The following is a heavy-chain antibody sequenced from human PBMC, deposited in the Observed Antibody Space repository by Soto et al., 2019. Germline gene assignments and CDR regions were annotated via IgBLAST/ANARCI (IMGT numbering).Heavy chain of an antibody. CDR2: IYWNGDK. Sequence: QITLKESGRTLAKPTETLTLTCTFSGFSLSTVGVGVGWIRQPPGKALQWLALIYWNGDKYYSPSLTNRLTISKDTTKTQVVLTMTDMDPVDAGTFFCAHQGQLVGDWFDPWGQGTLVTVSS. CDR3: AHQGQLVGDWFDP. CDR1: GFSLSTVGVG. D-gene: IGHD6-6*01. V-gene: IGHV2-5*01. J-gene: IGHJ5*02.